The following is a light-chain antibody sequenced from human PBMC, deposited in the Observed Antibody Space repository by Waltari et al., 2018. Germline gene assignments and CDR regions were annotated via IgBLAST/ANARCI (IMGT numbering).Light chain of an antibody. V-gene: IGKV1-39*01. CDR1: ENVNNY. J-gene: IGKJ3*01. CDR3: QHNYGTPFT. CDR2: RAS. Sequence: DIQMTQSPSSLSASVVDRVTITCRASENVNNYLNWYQQKPGKAPKLLIYRASTLQSGVPSRFSGSGSGTDYTFTINSLQSEDVATYYCQHNYGTPFTFGPGTKLDIK.